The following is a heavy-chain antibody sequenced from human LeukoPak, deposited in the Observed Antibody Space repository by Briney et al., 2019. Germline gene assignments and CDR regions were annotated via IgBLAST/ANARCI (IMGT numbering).Heavy chain of an antibody. V-gene: IGHV3-48*03. D-gene: IGHD6-13*01. J-gene: IGHJ4*02. CDR3: ARGPGYSVLYYFDY. CDR1: GFTFSSYE. CDR2: ISSSGSTI. Sequence: GGSLRLSCAASGFTFSSYEMNWVRQAPGKGLEWGSYISSSGSTIYYADSVKGRFTISRDNAKNSLYLQMNSLRAEDTAVYYCARGPGYSVLYYFDYWGQGTLVTVSS.